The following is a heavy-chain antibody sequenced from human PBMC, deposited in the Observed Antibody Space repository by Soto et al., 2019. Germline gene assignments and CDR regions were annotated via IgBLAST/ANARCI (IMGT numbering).Heavy chain of an antibody. Sequence: SQTLSLTCAISGDSVSSNGAAWNWIRQSPSRGLEWLGRTYYRSRWYSDYAPSVKSRITVNPDTSQNQFSLQLNSVTPEDTAIHYCARDPPGFHSAFDFWGQGTLVTVPQ. CDR3: ARDPPGFHSAFDF. J-gene: IGHJ4*02. CDR1: GDSVSSNGAA. V-gene: IGHV6-1*01. D-gene: IGHD4-4*01. CDR2: TYYRSRWYS.